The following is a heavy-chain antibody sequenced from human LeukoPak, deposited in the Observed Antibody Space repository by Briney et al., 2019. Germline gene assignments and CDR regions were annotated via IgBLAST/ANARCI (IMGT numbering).Heavy chain of an antibody. D-gene: IGHD2/OR15-2a*01. J-gene: IGHJ4*02. CDR1: GTSISNYY. Sequence: SDTLSLTCTVSGTSISNYYWSWIRQPAGKGLEWIGRIYTSGSTSYNPSLKSRVTMSVDTSKNQFSLELNSVTAADTAVYYCARGRLGIVTRGPDYRGQGTLVTVSS. CDR2: IYTSGST. CDR3: ARGRLGIVTRGPDY. V-gene: IGHV4-4*07.